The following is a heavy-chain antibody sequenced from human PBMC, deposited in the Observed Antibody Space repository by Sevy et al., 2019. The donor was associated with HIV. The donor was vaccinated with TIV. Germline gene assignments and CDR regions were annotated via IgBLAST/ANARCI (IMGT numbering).Heavy chain of an antibody. D-gene: IGHD1-7*01. CDR3: ARDPRNYAGQYFDY. CDR1: GFTFSDYY. J-gene: IGHJ4*02. V-gene: IGHV3-11*06. Sequence: GGSLRLSCAASGFTFSDYYMSWIRQAPGKGLEWVSDISSGSTYTKYADSVKGRITISRDNAKNSLYLQMNSLRVEDTAVYYCARDPRNYAGQYFDYWGQGTLVTVSS. CDR2: ISSGSTYT.